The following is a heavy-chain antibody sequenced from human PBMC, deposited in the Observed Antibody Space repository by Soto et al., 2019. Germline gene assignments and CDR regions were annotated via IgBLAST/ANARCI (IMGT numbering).Heavy chain of an antibody. V-gene: IGHV3-72*01. CDR2: TRNKAHSYTP. CDR3: ARDTGGSYDY. Sequence: LRLSCAASGFTFSDYYVDWVRQVAGKRLEWVGLTRNKAHSYTPEYAPSVKGRFSISRDESKDSMYLQMNSLKIEDTAVYYCARDTGGSYDYWGQGALVTVSS. D-gene: IGHD5-12*01. CDR1: GFTFSDYY. J-gene: IGHJ4*02.